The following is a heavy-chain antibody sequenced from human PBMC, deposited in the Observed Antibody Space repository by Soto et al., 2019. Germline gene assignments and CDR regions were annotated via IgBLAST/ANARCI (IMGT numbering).Heavy chain of an antibody. CDR2: INTDGSSR. D-gene: IGHD3-10*01. CDR1: GFSFSCYW. CDR3: VRAAARGDD. Sequence: GGSRRLSWAASGFSFSCYWMHWVRQAPGKGLVWVSRINTDGSSRTYADSVKGRFTISRDNGKNTLYLQMNSLRVEDTAVYYCVRAAARGDDWGQGTLVTVSS. J-gene: IGHJ4*02. V-gene: IGHV3-74*01.